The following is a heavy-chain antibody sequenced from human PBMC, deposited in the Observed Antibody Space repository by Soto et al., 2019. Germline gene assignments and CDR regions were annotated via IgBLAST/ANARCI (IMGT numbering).Heavy chain of an antibody. V-gene: IGHV3-30*03. CDR3: ARDFGPSSWYNWFDP. D-gene: IGHD6-13*01. CDR1: GFTLSTYG. CDR2: ISHDGGAI. J-gene: IGHJ5*02. Sequence: QEQLVESGGGVVQPGTSLRLSCAASGFTLSTYGMHWVRQAPGKGLEWLAMISHDGGAIHYTDSVKGRCTVSRDTSSNTFHLRVYCLRLEYTGVYYCARDFGPSSWYNWFDPWGYGTLVIVSS.